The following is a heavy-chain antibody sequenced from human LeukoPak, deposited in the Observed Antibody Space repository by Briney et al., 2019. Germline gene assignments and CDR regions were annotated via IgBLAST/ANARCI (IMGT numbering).Heavy chain of an antibody. CDR1: GYTFTSYD. Sequence: GASVKVSCKASGYTFTSYDINWVRQATGQGLEWMGWMNPNSGNTGYAQKFQGRVTMTRNTSISTAYMELSSLRSEDTAVYYCARVRAEDPYSSSWYAYWGQGTLVTVSS. D-gene: IGHD6-13*01. V-gene: IGHV1-8*01. CDR2: MNPNSGNT. CDR3: ARVRAEDPYSSSWYAY. J-gene: IGHJ4*02.